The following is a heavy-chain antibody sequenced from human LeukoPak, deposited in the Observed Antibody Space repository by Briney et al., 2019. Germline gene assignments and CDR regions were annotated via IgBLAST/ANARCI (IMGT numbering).Heavy chain of an antibody. D-gene: IGHD4-17*01. V-gene: IGHV3-66*01. J-gene: IGHJ6*03. CDR2: IYSGGST. CDR3: ARAHGDYIGYYYYYYYMDV. Sequence: GGSLRLSCAASGFTFSNYWMHWVRQAPGKGLEWVSVIYSGGSTYYADSVKGRFTISRDNSKNTLYLQMNSLRAEDTAVYYCARAHGDYIGYYYYYYYMDVWGKGTTVTISS. CDR1: GFTFSNYW.